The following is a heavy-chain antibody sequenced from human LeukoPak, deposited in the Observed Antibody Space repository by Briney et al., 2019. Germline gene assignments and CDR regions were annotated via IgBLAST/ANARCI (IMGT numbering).Heavy chain of an antibody. V-gene: IGHV4-34*01. Sequence: SETLSLTCAVYGGSFSGYYWSWIRQPPGKGLEWIGEINHSGSTNYNPSLKSRVTISVDTSKNQFSLKLSSVTAADTAVYYCARRGFGEYYYYYYMDVWGKGTRVTVSS. CDR3: ARRGFGEYYYYYYMDV. D-gene: IGHD3-10*01. J-gene: IGHJ6*03. CDR2: INHSGST. CDR1: GGSFSGYY.